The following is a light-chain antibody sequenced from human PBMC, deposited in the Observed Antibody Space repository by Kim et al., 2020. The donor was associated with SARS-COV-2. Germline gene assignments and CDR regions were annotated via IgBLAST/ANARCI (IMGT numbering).Light chain of an antibody. CDR2: GKN. CDR1: NLRSYF. CDR3: SSRDFGAYFVI. Sequence: SSELTQDPAVSVALGQTVRTTCQGDNLRSYFASWYQQKPGQAPILVMFGKNNRPSGIPDRFSGSSSGNTASLTITGAQAEDEADYYCSSRDFGAYFVIFGGGTKVTVL. J-gene: IGLJ2*01. V-gene: IGLV3-19*01.